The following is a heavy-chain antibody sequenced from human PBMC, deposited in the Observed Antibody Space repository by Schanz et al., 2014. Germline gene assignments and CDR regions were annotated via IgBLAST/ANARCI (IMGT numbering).Heavy chain of an antibody. CDR3: ATASSPVREAGAGSSFHL. CDR2: IKGKTDGGTA. D-gene: IGHD6-13*01. V-gene: IGHV3-15*01. Sequence: VQLVDSGGGLVKPGGSLRLSCTASGFPFSDYFMAWIRQPPGRGLEWVGRIKGKTDGGTADYAAPMKGRFTISRDDSQSTLYLQMNSLKIEDTAVYYCATASSPVREAGAGSSFHLWGQGTLVTVSP. J-gene: IGHJ5*02. CDR1: GFPFSDYF.